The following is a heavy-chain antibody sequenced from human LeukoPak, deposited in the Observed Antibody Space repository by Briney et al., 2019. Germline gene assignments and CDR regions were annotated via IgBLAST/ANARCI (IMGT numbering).Heavy chain of an antibody. CDR2: INSDGSST. J-gene: IGHJ5*02. V-gene: IGHV3-74*01. CDR3: ARALAVAGTGGFDP. Sequence: GGSLRLSCAASGFTFSSYWMHWVRQAPGKGLVWVSRINSDGSSTSYADSVKGRFTIPRDNAKNTLYLQMNSLRADDTAVYYCARALAVAGTGGFDPWGQGTLVTVSS. CDR1: GFTFSSYW. D-gene: IGHD6-19*01.